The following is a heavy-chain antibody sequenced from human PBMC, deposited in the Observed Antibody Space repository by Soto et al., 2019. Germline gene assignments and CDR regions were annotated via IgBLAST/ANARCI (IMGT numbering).Heavy chain of an antibody. CDR2: IYYSGST. CDR3: AREYSSSHIIRSYYYGMDV. Sequence: LSLTCTVSGGSISSGGYYWSWIRQHPGKGLEWIGYIYYSGSTYYNPSLKSRVTISVDTSKNQFSLKLSSVTAADTAVYYCAREYSSSHIIRSYYYGMDVWGQGTTVTVSS. CDR1: GGSISSGGYY. D-gene: IGHD6-13*01. V-gene: IGHV4-31*03. J-gene: IGHJ6*02.